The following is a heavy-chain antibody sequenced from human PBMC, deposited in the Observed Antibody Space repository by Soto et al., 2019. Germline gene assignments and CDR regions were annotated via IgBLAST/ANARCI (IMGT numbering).Heavy chain of an antibody. Sequence: QVQLVQSTAEVKKPGASVKVSCKASGYSFTSYGISWVRRAPGQGLEWMGWVSPYNGHTQFAQRFQGRVTMPTDTSTKTAYMELRNLRSDDTAHYYCARDLTIVPATHPRLENYGMDVWGQGNTVIVSS. V-gene: IGHV1-18*01. CDR3: ARDLTIVPATHPRLENYGMDV. D-gene: IGHD2-2*01. CDR2: VSPYNGHT. CDR1: GYSFTSYG. J-gene: IGHJ6*02.